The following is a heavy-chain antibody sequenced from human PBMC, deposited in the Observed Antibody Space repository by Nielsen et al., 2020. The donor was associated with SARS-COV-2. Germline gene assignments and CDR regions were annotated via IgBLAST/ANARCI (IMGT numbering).Heavy chain of an antibody. V-gene: IGHV1-18*01. J-gene: IGHJ4*02. Sequence: ASVKVSCKASGYTFTSYGISWVRQAPGQGLEWMGWISAYNGNTNYAQKLQGRVTMTTDTSTSTAYMELRSLRSDDPAVYYCARDSPWDIVVVVAAYYFDYWGQGTLVTVSS. CDR1: GYTFTSYG. CDR3: ARDSPWDIVVVVAAYYFDY. D-gene: IGHD2-15*01. CDR2: ISAYNGNT.